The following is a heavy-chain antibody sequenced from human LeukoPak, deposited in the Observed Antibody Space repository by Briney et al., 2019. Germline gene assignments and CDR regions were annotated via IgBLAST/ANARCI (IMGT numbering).Heavy chain of an antibody. D-gene: IGHD2-21*02. Sequence: ASVKVSCKASGFTFTGYYIHWVRQAPGHGLEGMGRVNPNSGDTNYAQNFQGRVTMTRDTSISTAYMELSGLRSDDTAVYYCARSYCGGDCYSDNWFDPWGQGTLVTVSS. V-gene: IGHV1-2*06. J-gene: IGHJ5*02. CDR3: ARSYCGGDCYSDNWFDP. CDR1: GFTFTGYY. CDR2: VNPNSGDT.